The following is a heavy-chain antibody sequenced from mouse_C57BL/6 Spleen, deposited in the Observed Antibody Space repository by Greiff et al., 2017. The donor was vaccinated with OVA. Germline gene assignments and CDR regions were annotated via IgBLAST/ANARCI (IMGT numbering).Heavy chain of an antibody. Sequence: QVQLKQPGAELVRPGSSVKLSCKASGYTFTSYWMHWVKQRPIQGLEWIGNIDPSDSETHYNQKFKDKATLTVDKSSSTAYMQLSSLTSEDSAVYYCAGYGSSLDYWGQGTTLTVSS. J-gene: IGHJ2*01. V-gene: IGHV1-52*01. CDR3: AGYGSSLDY. CDR2: IDPSDSET. CDR1: GYTFTSYW. D-gene: IGHD1-1*01.